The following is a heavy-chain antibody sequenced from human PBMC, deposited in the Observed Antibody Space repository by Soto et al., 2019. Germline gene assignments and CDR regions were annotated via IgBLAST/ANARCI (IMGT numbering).Heavy chain of an antibody. V-gene: IGHV4-59*08. Sequence: SETLSLTCTVSGGSISSYYWSWIRQPPGKGLEWIGYIYYSGSTNYNPSLKSRVTISADTSKNQFSLKLSSVTAADTAVYYCARATIVLVPAAMVSHWFDPWGQGTLVTVSS. D-gene: IGHD2-2*01. CDR2: IYYSGST. CDR1: GGSISSYY. J-gene: IGHJ5*02. CDR3: ARATIVLVPAAMVSHWFDP.